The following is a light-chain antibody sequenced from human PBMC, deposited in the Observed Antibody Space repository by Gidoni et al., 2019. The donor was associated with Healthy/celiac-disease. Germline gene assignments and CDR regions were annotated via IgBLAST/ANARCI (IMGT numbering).Light chain of an antibody. CDR2: KAS. CDR1: QSISSG. Sequence: DIPLTQSPSTLSASVGDRVTITCRASQSISSGVAWDPQKPGKAPKLLIYKASSLESGVPSRFSGSGSGTEFTLTISSLQPDDFATYYGQQYKSYPLTFGGGTKGEIK. CDR3: QQYKSYPLT. V-gene: IGKV1-5*03. J-gene: IGKJ4*01.